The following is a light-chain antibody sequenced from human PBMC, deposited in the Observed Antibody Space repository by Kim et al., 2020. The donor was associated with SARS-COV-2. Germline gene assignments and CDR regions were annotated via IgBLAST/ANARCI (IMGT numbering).Light chain of an antibody. CDR1: QSISDS. J-gene: IGKJ5*01. CDR3: QQYTNWPIT. CDR2: KSS. Sequence: ASLGYRVTITCRASQSISDSLAWYQQKPGRVPNLLIYKSSTLETGVPSRFSAGGSGTEFTLTISSLQPDDSATYYCQQYTNWPITFGQGTRLEIK. V-gene: IGKV1-5*03.